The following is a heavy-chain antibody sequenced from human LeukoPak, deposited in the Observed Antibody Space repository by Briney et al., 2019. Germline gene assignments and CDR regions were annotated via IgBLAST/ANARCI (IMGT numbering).Heavy chain of an antibody. D-gene: IGHD3-10*01. CDR2: IYYSGST. V-gene: IGHV4-31*03. CDR3: ARDRGTMVRGVKMGWFDP. Sequence: SQTLSLTCTVSGGSISSGGYYWSWIRQHPGKGLEWLGYIYYSGSTYYNPSLKSRVTISVDTSKNQFSLKLSSVTAADTAVYYCARDRGTMVRGVKMGWFDPWGQGTLVTVSS. CDR1: GGSISSGGYY. J-gene: IGHJ5*02.